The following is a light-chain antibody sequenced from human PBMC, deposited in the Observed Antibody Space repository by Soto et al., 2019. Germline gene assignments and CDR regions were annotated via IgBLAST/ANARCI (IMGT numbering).Light chain of an antibody. CDR1: QGISNY. V-gene: IGKV1-27*01. CDR3: HKYNSAPLT. CDR2: ASS. J-gene: IGKJ4*01. Sequence: DIQMTQSPSSLSASVGDRVTITCRASQGISNYLAWYQQKPGEVPKVLIYASSTLQSGVPSRFSGSGSWTDFTLAISSLQPEDVATYYCHKYNSAPLTFGGGTKVEIK.